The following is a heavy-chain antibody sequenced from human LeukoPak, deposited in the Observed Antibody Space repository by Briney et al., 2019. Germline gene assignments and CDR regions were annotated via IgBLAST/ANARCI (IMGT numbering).Heavy chain of an antibody. CDR1: GFTFSIYG. CDR3: AKAPVPAAIEQFDY. J-gene: IGHJ4*02. CDR2: ISYDGSNK. Sequence: TGGSLRLSCAASGFTFSIYGMHWVRQALGKGLEWVAVISYDGSNKYYADSVKGRFTISRDNSKNTLYLQMNSLRAEDTAVYYCAKAPVPAAIEQFDYWGQGTLVTVSS. V-gene: IGHV3-30*18. D-gene: IGHD2-2*01.